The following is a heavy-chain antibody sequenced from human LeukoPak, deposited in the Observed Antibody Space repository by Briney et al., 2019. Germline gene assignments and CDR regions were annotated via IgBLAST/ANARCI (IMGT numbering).Heavy chain of an antibody. CDR3: ARXXXXXXXXYXXXDV. CDR1: GGSISNYY. J-gene: IGHJ6*03. CDR2: IYTSGAA. Sequence: PSETLSLTCTVSGGSISNYYWSWIRQPAGKGLEWIGRIYTSGAADYNPSLKSRVTMSVDTSKNQFSLRLSPVTAADTAVYHCARXXXXXXXXYXXXDVXGKGXTVT. V-gene: IGHV4-4*07.